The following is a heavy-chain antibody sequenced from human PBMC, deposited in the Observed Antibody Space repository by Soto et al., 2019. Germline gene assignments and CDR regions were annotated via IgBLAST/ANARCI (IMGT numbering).Heavy chain of an antibody. D-gene: IGHD6-13*01. V-gene: IGHV1-69*01. CDR3: ARNGTYSRSLRLYSGMDV. Sequence: QVQLVQSGAEVKEPGSSVKVSCKASGGTFDDFIMNWVRQTPGQGLEWMGGIVPMFGTATYAEKFKGRVTISATGSTSTAYMEFTSLRSEDTAVYYCARNGTYSRSLRLYSGMDVWGQGTMVTVS. CDR1: GGTFDDFI. J-gene: IGHJ6*02. CDR2: IVPMFGTA.